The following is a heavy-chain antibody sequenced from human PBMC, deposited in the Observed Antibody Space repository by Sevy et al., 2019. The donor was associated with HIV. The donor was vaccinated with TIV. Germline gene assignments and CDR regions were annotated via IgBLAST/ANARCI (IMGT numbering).Heavy chain of an antibody. CDR2: IFHNANT. CDR3: ARDHGYSNGWFPYYYYYGMDV. CDR1: GGSIRSDSYY. J-gene: IGHJ6*02. V-gene: IGHV4-31*03. Sequence: SLTCSVSGGSIRSDSYYWTWIRQHPGKGLEWIGYIFHNANTYYNPSLKSRVSISVDTSKNQFSLMLRSVTAADTAVYYCARDHGYSNGWFPYYYYYGMDVWGQGTTVTVSS. D-gene: IGHD6-19*01.